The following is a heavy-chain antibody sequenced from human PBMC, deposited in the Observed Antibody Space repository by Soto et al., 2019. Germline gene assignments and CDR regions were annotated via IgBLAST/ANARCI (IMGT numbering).Heavy chain of an antibody. CDR3: ARDPSVGSTFYYYMDV. CDR2: ISSSSGAI. D-gene: IGHD6-13*01. V-gene: IGHV3-48*01. CDR1: GFSLNGYA. Sequence: EVQLVESGGGLAQPGGSLRPSCAASGFSLNGYAMNWVRQAPGRGLEWVSYISSSSGAIDYADSVKGRFTVSRDNAKNLLYLQMNSLRAEDTALYYCARDPSVGSTFYYYMDVWGEGTPVTVSS. J-gene: IGHJ6*03.